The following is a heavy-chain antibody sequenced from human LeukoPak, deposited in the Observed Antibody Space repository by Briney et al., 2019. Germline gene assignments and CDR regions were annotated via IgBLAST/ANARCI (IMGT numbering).Heavy chain of an antibody. J-gene: IGHJ2*01. CDR2: INPNSGGT. D-gene: IGHD2-15*01. V-gene: IGHV1-2*02. CDR1: GYTFTGYY. CDR3: ARVAIGGWYFDL. Sequence: GASVKVSCKASGYTFTGYYMHWVRQAPGQGLEWMGWINPNSGGTNYAQKFQGRVTLTTDTSTSTAFMDLRSLRSDDTAVYHCARVAIGGWYFDLWGRGTLVTVSS.